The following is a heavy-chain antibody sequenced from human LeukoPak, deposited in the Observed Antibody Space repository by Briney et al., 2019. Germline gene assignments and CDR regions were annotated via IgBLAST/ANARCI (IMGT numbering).Heavy chain of an antibody. CDR1: GFTFSSYA. D-gene: IGHD3-3*01. J-gene: IGHJ4*02. CDR3: AKGVKIFGVVITLDY. CDR2: ISGSGGST. Sequence: GGSLRLSCAASGFTFSSYAMSWVRQAPGKGLEWVSAISGSGGSTYYAGSVKGRFTISTDNSKNTLYLQMNSLRAEDTAVYYCAKGVKIFGVVITLDYWGQGTLVTVSS. V-gene: IGHV3-23*01.